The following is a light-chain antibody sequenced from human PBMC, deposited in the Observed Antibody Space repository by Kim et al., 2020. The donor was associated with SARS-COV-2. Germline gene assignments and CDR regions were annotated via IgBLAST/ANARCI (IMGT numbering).Light chain of an antibody. V-gene: IGLV6-57*04. CDR1: SGSIASNY. J-gene: IGLJ3*02. CDR2: EDN. Sequence: NFMLTQPHSVSESPGKTVTISCTRSSGSIASNYVQWYQQRPGSAPTTVIFEDNRRPSGVPDRFSGSIDSSSNSASLTISGLQTEDEADFYCQTYDSGNLVFGGGTQLTVL. CDR3: QTYDSGNLV.